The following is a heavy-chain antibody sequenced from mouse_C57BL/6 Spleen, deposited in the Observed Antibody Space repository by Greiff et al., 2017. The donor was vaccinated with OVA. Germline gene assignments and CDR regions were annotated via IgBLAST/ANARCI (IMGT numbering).Heavy chain of an antibody. J-gene: IGHJ4*01. V-gene: IGHV7-3*01. CDR2: IRNKANGYTT. Sequence: EVKLMESGGGLVQPGGSLSLSCAASGFTFTDYYMSWVRQPPGKALEWLGFIRNKANGYTTEYSASVKGRFTISRDNSQSILYLQMNALRAEDSATYDCARYPYYYGSSSYAMDYWGQGTSVTVSS. CDR3: ARYPYYYGSSSYAMDY. D-gene: IGHD1-1*01. CDR1: GFTFTDYY.